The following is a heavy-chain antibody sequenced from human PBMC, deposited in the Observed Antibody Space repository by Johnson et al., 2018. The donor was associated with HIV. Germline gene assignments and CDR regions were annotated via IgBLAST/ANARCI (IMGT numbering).Heavy chain of an antibody. Sequence: VHLVESGGGFVQPGGSLRLSCAASGFTFSGSAMHWVRQASGQGLEWVGRIRSKANRYAPAYAASVTGRFTISRDDSQNTAYLHMNSLKTEDTAVYYGARVSRYTYDNDDAHLLHAFDIWGQGTMVTVSS. V-gene: IGHV3-73*01. CDR2: IRSKANRYAP. D-gene: IGHD3-22*01. J-gene: IGHJ3*02. CDR1: GFTFSGSA. CDR3: ARVSRYTYDNDDAHLLHAFDI.